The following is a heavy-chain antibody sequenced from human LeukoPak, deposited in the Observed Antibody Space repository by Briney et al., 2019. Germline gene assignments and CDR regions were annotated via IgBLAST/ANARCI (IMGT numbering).Heavy chain of an antibody. CDR2: ISGSGAKA. J-gene: IGHJ4*02. D-gene: IGHD6-19*01. CDR3: AKTDIALAGMELRLFDT. Sequence: HSGGSLRLSCATSGFTFDSYDMSWVRQAPGKGLEWVARISGSGAKAYHADSVRGRFTISRDNSNNTLYLELNSLKVEDTATYYCAKTDIALAGMELRLFDTWGQGTLVIVSA. V-gene: IGHV3-23*01. CDR1: GFTFDSYD.